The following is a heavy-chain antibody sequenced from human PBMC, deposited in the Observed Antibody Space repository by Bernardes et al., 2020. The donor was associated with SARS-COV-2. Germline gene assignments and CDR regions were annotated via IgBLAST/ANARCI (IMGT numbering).Heavy chain of an antibody. D-gene: IGHD3-16*02. V-gene: IGHV4-59*01. CDR3: ARLSENFIVSQWYFDL. J-gene: IGHJ2*01. Sequence: SETLSLTCTVSGGSMTRYYWNWIRQPPGKGLEWIGYIYSYSGRTNYDPSLRSRATISLDTSNKQFSLSLTSVTAADTAFYYCARLSENFIVSQWYFDLWGRGTLVTVSS. CDR1: GGSMTRYY. CDR2: IYSYSGRT.